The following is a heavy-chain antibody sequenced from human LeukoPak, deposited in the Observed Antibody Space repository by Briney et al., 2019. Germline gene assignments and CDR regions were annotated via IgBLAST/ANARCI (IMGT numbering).Heavy chain of an antibody. Sequence: SETLSLTCTVSGGSISSYYWSWIRQPPGKGLEWIGYIYYSGSTNYNPSLKSRVTISVDTSKNQFSLKLSSVTAADTAVYYCARDLQLRFLEWLGNGGFDYWGQGTLVTVSS. CDR1: GGSISSYY. D-gene: IGHD3-3*01. V-gene: IGHV4-59*01. J-gene: IGHJ4*02. CDR2: IYYSGST. CDR3: ARDLQLRFLEWLGNGGFDY.